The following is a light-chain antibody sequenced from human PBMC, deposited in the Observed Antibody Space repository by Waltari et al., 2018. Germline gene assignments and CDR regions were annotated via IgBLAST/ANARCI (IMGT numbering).Light chain of an antibody. Sequence: DVVLTQSPLSLPITPGQPASISCRSSQSLAHSVGNTYLSWYQQRPGQPPRLLIYKVSDRDSGVPDRFSGSGAWTDFTLKISRVEAEDVGVYYCGQGTHWPPTFGGGTKVEIK. CDR2: KVS. CDR1: QSLAHSVGNTY. J-gene: IGKJ4*01. CDR3: GQGTHWPPT. V-gene: IGKV2-30*02.